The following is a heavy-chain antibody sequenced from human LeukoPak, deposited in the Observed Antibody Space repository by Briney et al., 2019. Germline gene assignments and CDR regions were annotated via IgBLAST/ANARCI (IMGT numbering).Heavy chain of an antibody. J-gene: IGHJ4*02. CDR3: ARHTAADFFDY. CDR1: GGSISSGGYS. V-gene: IGHV4-30-2*03. Sequence: SQTLSLTCAVSGGSISSGGYSWSWIRQPPGKGLEWIGEINHSGSTNYNPSLKSRVTISVDTSKNQFSLKLSSVTAADTAVYYCARHTAADFFDYWGQGTLVTVSS. D-gene: IGHD6-13*01. CDR2: INHSGST.